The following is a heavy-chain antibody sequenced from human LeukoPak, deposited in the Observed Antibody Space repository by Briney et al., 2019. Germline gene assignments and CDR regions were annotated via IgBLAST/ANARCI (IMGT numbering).Heavy chain of an antibody. D-gene: IGHD6-19*01. J-gene: IGHJ4*02. CDR3: ARPPYNSGWYYFDY. CDR1: GFSFSDFY. V-gene: IGHV3-11*04. CDR2: ISSSSSSV. Sequence: GGSLRLSCVASGFSFSDFYMSWIRQAPGKGLEWVSYISSSSSSVYYADSVKGRFTISRDNAKNSLYLQMNSLRAEGTAVYYCARPPYNSGWYYFDYWGQGTLVTVSS.